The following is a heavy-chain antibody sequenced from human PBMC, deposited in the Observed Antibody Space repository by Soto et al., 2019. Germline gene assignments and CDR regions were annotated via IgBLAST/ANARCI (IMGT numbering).Heavy chain of an antibody. CDR1: GYTFTGYY. Sequence: ASVKVSCKASGYTFTGYYMHWVRQAPGQGLEWMGWISANNGNTKYAQKLQGRVTMTTDASTSTAYMELRSLRSDDAAVYYCARDGYFDHWGQGTLVTVSS. J-gene: IGHJ4*02. CDR2: ISANNGNT. CDR3: ARDGYFDH. V-gene: IGHV1-18*04.